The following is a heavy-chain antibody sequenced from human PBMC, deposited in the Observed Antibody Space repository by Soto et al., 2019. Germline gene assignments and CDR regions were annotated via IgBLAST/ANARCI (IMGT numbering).Heavy chain of an antibody. CDR2: IYYSGST. V-gene: IGHV4-59*01. J-gene: IGHJ6*03. CDR3: ARSYGSGSPLGLFDYYYMDV. CDR1: GGSISSYY. Sequence: SETLSLTCTVSGGSISSYYWSWIRQPPGKGLEWIGYIYYSGSTNYNPSLKSRVTISVDTSKNQFSLKLSSVTAADTAVYYCARSYGSGSPLGLFDYYYMDVWGKGTTVTVSS. D-gene: IGHD3-10*01.